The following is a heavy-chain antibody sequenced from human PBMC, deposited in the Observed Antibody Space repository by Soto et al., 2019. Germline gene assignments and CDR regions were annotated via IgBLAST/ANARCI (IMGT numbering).Heavy chain of an antibody. D-gene: IGHD6-6*01. V-gene: IGHV3-23*01. CDR3: AKRSSSSTFDY. CDR2: ISGSDDST. CDR1: GFTFSSYA. Sequence: EVQLLESGGGLVQPGESLRLSCAASGFTFSSYAMSWVRQAPGKGLEWVSVISGSDDSTYYADSVKGRFTISRDNSKNTLYLQMTSLRAEDPAVYYCAKRSSSSTFDYWGQGTLVTVSS. J-gene: IGHJ4*02.